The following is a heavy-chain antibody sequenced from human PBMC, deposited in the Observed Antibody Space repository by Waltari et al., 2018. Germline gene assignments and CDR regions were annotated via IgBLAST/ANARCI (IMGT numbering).Heavy chain of an antibody. V-gene: IGHV3-33*01. CDR1: GFTFSSYG. J-gene: IGHJ3*02. CDR2: IWYYGSNK. Sequence: QVQLVESGGGVVQPGRSLRLSCAASGFTFSSYGMHWVRQAPGKGLEWVAVIWYYGSNKYYADSVKGRFTISRDNSKNTLYLQMNSLRAEDTAVYYCARGEIVVVPAAMRDGAFDIWGQGTMVTVSS. D-gene: IGHD2-2*01. CDR3: ARGEIVVVPAAMRDGAFDI.